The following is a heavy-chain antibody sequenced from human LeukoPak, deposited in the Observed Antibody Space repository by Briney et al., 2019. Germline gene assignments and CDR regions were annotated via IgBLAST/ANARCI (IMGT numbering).Heavy chain of an antibody. CDR3: ARESPDSLIAAAGTGSYYYYMDV. CDR2: IKQDGSEK. CDR1: GFTFSSYW. J-gene: IGHJ6*03. Sequence: GGSLRLSCAASGFTFSSYWMSWVRQAPGKGLEWVANIKQDGSEKYYVDSVKGRFTISRDNAKNSLYLQMNSLRAEDTAVYYCARESPDSLIAAAGTGSYYYYMDVWGKGTTVTVSS. D-gene: IGHD6-13*01. V-gene: IGHV3-7*01.